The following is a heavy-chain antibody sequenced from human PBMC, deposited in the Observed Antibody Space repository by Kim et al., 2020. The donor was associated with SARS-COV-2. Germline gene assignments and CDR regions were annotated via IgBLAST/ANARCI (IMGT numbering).Heavy chain of an antibody. J-gene: IGHJ6*02. CDR2: ISSSSSTI. D-gene: IGHD5-12*01. Sequence: GGSLRLSCAASGFTFSSYSMNWVRQAPGKGLEWVSYISSSSSTIYYADSVKGRFTISRDNAKNSLYLQMNSLRDGDTAVYYCARDPGYSGYDWYYYGMDVWGQGTTVTVSS. CDR1: GFTFSSYS. CDR3: ARDPGYSGYDWYYYGMDV. V-gene: IGHV3-48*02.